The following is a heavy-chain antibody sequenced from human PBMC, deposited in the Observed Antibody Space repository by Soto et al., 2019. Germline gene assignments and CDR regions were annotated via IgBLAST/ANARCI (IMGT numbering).Heavy chain of an antibody. V-gene: IGHV4-30-4*01. J-gene: IGHJ5*02. Sequence: QVQLQESGPGLVKSSQTLSLTCTVSDGSISSADYYWSWIRQPPGKGLEWIGYIYYSGSTSYNPSLKSRVTISVDTSKNQFSLNLSSVTAADTAVYYCARSAYYQPKFDPWGQGTLVTVSS. D-gene: IGHD3-22*01. CDR2: IYYSGST. CDR1: DGSISSADYY. CDR3: ARSAYYQPKFDP.